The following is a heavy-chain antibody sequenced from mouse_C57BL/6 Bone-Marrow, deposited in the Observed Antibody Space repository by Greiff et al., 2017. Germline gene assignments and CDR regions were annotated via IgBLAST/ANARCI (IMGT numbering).Heavy chain of an antibody. CDR3: ARKELYYGNEIYYAMDY. CDR2: ISSGSSTI. V-gene: IGHV5-17*01. Sequence: VHVKQSGGGLVKPGGSLKLSCAASGFTFSDYGMHWVRQAPEKGLEWVAYISSGSSTIYYADTVKGRFTISRDNAKNTLFLQMTSLRSEDTAMYYCARKELYYGNEIYYAMDYWGQGTSVTVSS. D-gene: IGHD2-1*01. J-gene: IGHJ4*01. CDR1: GFTFSDYG.